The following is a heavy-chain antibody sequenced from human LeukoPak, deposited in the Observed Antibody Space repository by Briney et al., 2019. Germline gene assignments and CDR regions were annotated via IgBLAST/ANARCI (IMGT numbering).Heavy chain of an antibody. J-gene: IGHJ4*02. CDR2: ILSSGAYA. D-gene: IGHD1-26*01. Sequence: GGSLRLSCAASGFTFSSYAMSWVRQAPGKGLEWVSAILSSGAYAYYADSVKGRFTISRDNSKNTLSLQMDSLGAEDTAVYFCVKLRGIYLDFDYWGQGTLVTVSS. V-gene: IGHV3-23*01. CDR3: VKLRGIYLDFDY. CDR1: GFTFSSYA.